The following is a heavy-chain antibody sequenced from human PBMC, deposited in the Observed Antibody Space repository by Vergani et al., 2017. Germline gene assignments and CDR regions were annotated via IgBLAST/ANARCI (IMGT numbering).Heavy chain of an antibody. V-gene: IGHV3-33*06. D-gene: IGHD5-18*01. CDR3: AKDARYSYDKQYFHQ. CDR2: IWYDGSNK. J-gene: IGHJ1*01. Sequence: QVQLVESGGGVVQPGRSLRLSCAASGFTFSSYGMHWVRQAPGKGLEWVAVIWYDGSNKYYADSVKGRFTISRDNSKNTLYLQMYSLRAEDTAVYYCAKDARYSYDKQYFHQWGQGTLVTVSS. CDR1: GFTFSSYG.